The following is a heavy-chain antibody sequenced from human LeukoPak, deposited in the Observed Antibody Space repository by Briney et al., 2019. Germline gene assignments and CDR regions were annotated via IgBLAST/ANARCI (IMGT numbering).Heavy chain of an antibody. CDR2: IYYSGST. Sequence: SETLSLTCTVSGGSISSGGYYWSWIRQHPGKGLEWIGYIYYSGSTYYNPSLKSRVTISVDTSKNQFSLKLSSVTAADTAVYYCARDVASEYYYGSGSYYTDGNWFDPWGQGTLVTVSS. CDR1: GGSISSGGYY. J-gene: IGHJ5*02. V-gene: IGHV4-31*03. CDR3: ARDVASEYYYGSGSYYTDGNWFDP. D-gene: IGHD3-10*01.